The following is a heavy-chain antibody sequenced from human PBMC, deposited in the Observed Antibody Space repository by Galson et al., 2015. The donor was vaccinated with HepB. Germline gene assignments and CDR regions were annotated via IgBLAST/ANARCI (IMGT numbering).Heavy chain of an antibody. CDR3: ARDLSQEELWLLYFDY. CDR2: ISSSGSTI. CDR1: GFTFSDYY. D-gene: IGHD5-18*01. Sequence: SLRLSCAASGFTFSDYYMSWIRQAPGKGLEWVSYISSSGSTIYYADSVKGRFTISRDNAKNSLYLQMNSLRAEDTAVYYCARDLSQEELWLLYFDYWGQGTLVTVSS. V-gene: IGHV3-11*01. J-gene: IGHJ4*02.